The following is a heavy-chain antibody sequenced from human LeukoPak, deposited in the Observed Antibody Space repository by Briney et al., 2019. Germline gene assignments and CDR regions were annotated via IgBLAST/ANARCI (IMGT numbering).Heavy chain of an antibody. J-gene: IGHJ3*02. CDR3: ARGPYGDYVDAFDI. CDR1: GFTFSTYT. Sequence: PGGSLRLSCAASGFTFSTYTMNWVRQAPGEGLEWVSYISSSSSIIYYADSVKGRFTISRDNAKNSLYLQMNSLRAEDTAMYYCARGPYGDYVDAFDIWGQGTMVTVSS. D-gene: IGHD4-17*01. CDR2: ISSSSSII. V-gene: IGHV3-48*01.